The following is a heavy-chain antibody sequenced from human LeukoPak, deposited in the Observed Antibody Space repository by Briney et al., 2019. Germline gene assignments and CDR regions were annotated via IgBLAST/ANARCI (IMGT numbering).Heavy chain of an antibody. J-gene: IGHJ4*02. CDR1: GGSFSGYY. CDR2: INHSGST. V-gene: IGHV4-34*01. CDR3: ARGLFFRGREPPTGHYYGSGSYYNRPDYFDY. D-gene: IGHD3-10*01. Sequence: SETLSLTCAVYGGSFSGYYWSWIRQPPGKGLEWIGEINHSGSTNYNPSLKSRVTISVDTSKNQFSLKLSSVTAADTAVYYCARGLFFRGREPPTGHYYGSGSYYNRPDYFDYWGQGTLVTVSS.